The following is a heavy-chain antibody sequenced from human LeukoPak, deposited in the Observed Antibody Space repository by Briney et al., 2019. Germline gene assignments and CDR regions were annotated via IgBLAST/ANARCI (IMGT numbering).Heavy chain of an antibody. Sequence: GASVKVSCKASVYTFTGYYMHWVRQAPGQGLERMGWINPNSGGTNYAQKFQGRVTMTRDTSISTAYMELSRLRSADTAVYYCARGSFIVVVPAALPHYYYYGMDVWGQGTTVTVSS. CDR1: VYTFTGYY. CDR2: INPNSGGT. V-gene: IGHV1-2*02. CDR3: ARGSFIVVVPAALPHYYYYGMDV. J-gene: IGHJ6*02. D-gene: IGHD2-2*01.